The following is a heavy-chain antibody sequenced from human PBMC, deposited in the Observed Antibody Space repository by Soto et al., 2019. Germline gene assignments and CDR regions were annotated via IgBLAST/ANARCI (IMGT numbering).Heavy chain of an antibody. CDR1: GYTFTSCD. V-gene: IGHV1-8*01. CDR2: MNPNSGNT. J-gene: IGHJ4*02. D-gene: IGHD1-26*01. CDR3: ASRGRGSGSYDFDY. Sequence: ASVKVSCKASGYTFTSCDINWVRQATGQGLEWMGWMNPNSGNTGYAQKFQGRVTMTRNTSISTAYMELSSLRSEDTAVYYCASRGRGSGSYDFDYWGQGTLVTVSS.